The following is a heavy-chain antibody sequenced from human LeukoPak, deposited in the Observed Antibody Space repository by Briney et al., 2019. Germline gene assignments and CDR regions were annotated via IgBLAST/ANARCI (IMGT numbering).Heavy chain of an antibody. D-gene: IGHD3-10*01. CDR3: ARSGSGSNFLEY. CDR2: ISASGGST. CDR1: GFTFSSYS. Sequence: GGSLRLSCAASGFTFSSYSMNWVRQAPGKGLEWVSGISASGGSTYNADPVKGRFTISRDNSKNTLSLQMNSLRDEDTAVYHCARSGSGSNFLEYWGQGTLVTVSS. V-gene: IGHV3-23*01. J-gene: IGHJ4*02.